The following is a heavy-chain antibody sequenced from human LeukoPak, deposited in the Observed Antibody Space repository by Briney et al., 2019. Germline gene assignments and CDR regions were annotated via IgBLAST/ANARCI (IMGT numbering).Heavy chain of an antibody. CDR3: VRKTIGSSYDH. Sequence: SETLSLTCTVSGDPMSSSTYCWVWIRQPPGKGPEWIGTFNHRGSTYYNPSLKRRVTMPLDTSKNQFSRNLNSVTAADTAVFYCVRKTIGSSYDHWGQGTLVTVSS. J-gene: IGHJ4*02. CDR1: GDPMSSSTYC. V-gene: IGHV4-39*01. D-gene: IGHD3-16*01. CDR2: FNHRGST.